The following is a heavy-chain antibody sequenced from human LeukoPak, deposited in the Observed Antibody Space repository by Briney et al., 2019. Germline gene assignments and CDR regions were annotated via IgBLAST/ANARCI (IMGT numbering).Heavy chain of an antibody. V-gene: IGHV1-46*01. CDR2: ITPSGGST. D-gene: IGHD5-12*01. CDR1: GYTFTSYY. CDR3: ARGGSGGKDWFDP. J-gene: IGHJ5*02. Sequence: GASVKVSCKASGYTFTSYYMHWVRQAPGQGLEWMGIITPSGGSTSYAQKFRGRVTMTTDTSTSTVYMEPSSLRSEDTAVYYCARGGSGGKDWFDPWGQGTLVTVSS.